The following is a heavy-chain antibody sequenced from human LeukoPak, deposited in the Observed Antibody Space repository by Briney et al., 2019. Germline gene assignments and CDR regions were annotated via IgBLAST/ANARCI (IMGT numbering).Heavy chain of an antibody. D-gene: IGHD2-2*01. CDR3: ARVGVVPAARSYYYYYGMDV. V-gene: IGHV3-7*03. J-gene: IGHJ6*04. Sequence: GGSLRLSCAASGFTFSSYWMSWVRQAPGKGLEWVANIKQDGSEKYYVDSVKGRFTISRDNAKNSLYLQMNSLRAEDTAVYYCARVGVVPAARSYYYYYGMDVWGKGTTATVSS. CDR1: GFTFSSYW. CDR2: IKQDGSEK.